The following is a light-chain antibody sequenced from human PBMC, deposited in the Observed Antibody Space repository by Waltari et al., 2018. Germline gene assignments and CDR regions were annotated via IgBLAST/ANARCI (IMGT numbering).Light chain of an antibody. CDR3: QQLDSYPLT. J-gene: IGKJ4*01. Sequence: IQLTQSPSPLSASVGDRVTITCRASQGMSSYFAWYQQKPGKVPKLLIYASSTLQSGVPSRFSGSGTGTDFTLTISSLQPEDFATYYCQQLDSYPLTFGGGTKVEIK. V-gene: IGKV1-9*01. CDR1: QGMSSY. CDR2: ASS.